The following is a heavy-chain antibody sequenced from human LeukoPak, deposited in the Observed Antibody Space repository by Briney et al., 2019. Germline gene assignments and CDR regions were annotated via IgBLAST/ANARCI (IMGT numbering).Heavy chain of an antibody. CDR2: IYYSGST. Sequence: PSETLSLTCTVSGGSITSTYYWGWIRQPPGKGLEWIGSIYYSGSTYYNPSLRSRVTISVDTSKNQFSLNLSSVTAADTAVYYCANGLIVVVPAATGTWGQGTLVTVSS. V-gene: IGHV4-39*01. J-gene: IGHJ4*02. CDR3: ANGLIVVVPAATGT. CDR1: GGSITSTYY. D-gene: IGHD2-2*01.